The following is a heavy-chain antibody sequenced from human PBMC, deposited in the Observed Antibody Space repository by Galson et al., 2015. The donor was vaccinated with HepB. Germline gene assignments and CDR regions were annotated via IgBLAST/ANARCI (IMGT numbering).Heavy chain of an antibody. CDR1: GFIFSSYA. V-gene: IGHV3-30*04. CDR2: ISYDGTNK. Sequence: SLRLSCAASGFIFSSYALHWVRQAPGKGLEWVAYISYDGTNKHYADSVKGRLTISRDKSKNTLYLHMNSQREEDTAVYYCAREGEYFFDYWGQGTLVTVSS. J-gene: IGHJ4*02. CDR3: AREGEYFFDY.